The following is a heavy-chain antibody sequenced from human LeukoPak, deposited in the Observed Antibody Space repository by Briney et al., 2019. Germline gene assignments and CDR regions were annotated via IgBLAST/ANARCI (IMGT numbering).Heavy chain of an antibody. CDR1: GFTFDDYA. D-gene: IGHD2-2*02. Sequence: GGSLRLSCAASGFTFDDYATHWVRQAPGKGLEWVSGISWNSGSIGCADSVKGRFTISRDNAKNSLYLQMNSLRAEDTALYYCAKGTGFYCSSTSCYISEPHFDFWGQGTLVTVSS. CDR2: ISWNSGSI. CDR3: AKGTGFYCSSTSCYISEPHFDF. J-gene: IGHJ4*02. V-gene: IGHV3-9*01.